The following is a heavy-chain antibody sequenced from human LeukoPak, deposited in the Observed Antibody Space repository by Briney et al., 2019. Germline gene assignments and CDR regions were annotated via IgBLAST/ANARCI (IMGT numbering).Heavy chain of an antibody. J-gene: IGHJ5*02. D-gene: IGHD3-10*01. CDR3: ARRFGEGFDP. CDR2: IYYSGST. CDR1: GGSISSSSYY. V-gene: IGHV4-39*01. Sequence: PSETLSLTCTVSGGSISSSSYYWGWVRQPPGKGLEWIGSIYYSGSTYYNPSLKSRVTISVDTSKNQFSLKLSSVTAADTAVYYCARRFGEGFDPWGQGTLVTVSS.